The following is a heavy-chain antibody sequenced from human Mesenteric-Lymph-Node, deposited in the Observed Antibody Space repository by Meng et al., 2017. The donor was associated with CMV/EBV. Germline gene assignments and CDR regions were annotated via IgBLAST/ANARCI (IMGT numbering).Heavy chain of an antibody. D-gene: IGHD2-2*01. CDR2: ISSSGSTI. V-gene: IGHV3-48*03. CDR1: GFTFSSYE. Sequence: GESLKISCAVSGFTFSSYEMNWVRQAPGKGLEWVSYISSSGSTIYYADSVKGRFTISRDNAKNSLYLQMNSLRAEDTAVYYCARDPGSEYQLLNYYYYYGMDVWGQGTTVTVSS. J-gene: IGHJ6*02. CDR3: ARDPGSEYQLLNYYYYYGMDV.